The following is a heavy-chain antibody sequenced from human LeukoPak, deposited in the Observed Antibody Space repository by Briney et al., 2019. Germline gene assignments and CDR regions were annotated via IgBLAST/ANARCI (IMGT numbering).Heavy chain of an antibody. CDR2: ISSESIYI. Sequence: PGGSLRLSCAASGFTFSIYSMNWVRQAPGKGLEWVASISSESIYIYYRDSAWGRFTISRDNGKNSVYLQMNGLTADDTAVYYCARDQDCTVSSCPRGDDGFDIWGQGTVVTVSS. CDR3: ARDQDCTVSSCPRGDDGFDI. V-gene: IGHV3-21*01. J-gene: IGHJ3*02. D-gene: IGHD2-8*02. CDR1: GFTFSIYS.